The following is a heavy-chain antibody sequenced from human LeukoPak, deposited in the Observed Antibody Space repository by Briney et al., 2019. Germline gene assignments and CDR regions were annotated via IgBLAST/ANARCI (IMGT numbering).Heavy chain of an antibody. J-gene: IGHJ4*02. Sequence: SETLSLTCTVSGGSISSSSYYWGWIRQPPGKGLEWIGSIYYSGSTYYNPSLKSRVTISVDTSKNQFSLKLSSVTAADTAVYYCARRIVQREFDYWGQGTLDTVSS. D-gene: IGHD1-1*01. V-gene: IGHV4-39*01. CDR1: GGSISSSSYY. CDR2: IYYSGST. CDR3: ARRIVQREFDY.